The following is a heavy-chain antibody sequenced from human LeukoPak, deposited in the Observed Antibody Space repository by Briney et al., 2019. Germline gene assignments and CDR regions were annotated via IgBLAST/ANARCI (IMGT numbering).Heavy chain of an antibody. J-gene: IGHJ4*02. Sequence: GGSLRLSCAASGFTFSSYEMNWVRQAPGKGLEWVSYISSSGSTIYYADSVKGRFTISRDNSKSTLYLHMDSLRAEDTAVYYCARDEDTSALSEYWGQGTLVTVSS. V-gene: IGHV3-48*03. D-gene: IGHD2/OR15-2a*01. CDR3: ARDEDTSALSEY. CDR1: GFTFSSYE. CDR2: ISSSGSTI.